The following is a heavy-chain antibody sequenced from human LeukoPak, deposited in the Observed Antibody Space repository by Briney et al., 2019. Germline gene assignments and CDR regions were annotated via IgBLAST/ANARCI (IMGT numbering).Heavy chain of an antibody. Sequence: ASVKVSCKASGYTFTSYAMHWVRQAPGQRLEWMGWINAGNGNTKYSQEFQGRVTITRDTSASTAYMELSSLRSEDMAVYYCARGLLWFGELLSWFDPWGQGTLVTVSS. CDR3: ARGLLWFGELLSWFDP. J-gene: IGHJ5*02. V-gene: IGHV1-3*03. CDR1: GYTFTSYA. D-gene: IGHD3-10*01. CDR2: INAGNGNT.